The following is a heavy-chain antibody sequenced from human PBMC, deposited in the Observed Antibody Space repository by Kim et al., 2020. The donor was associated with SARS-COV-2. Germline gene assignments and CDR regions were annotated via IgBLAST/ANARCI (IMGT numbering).Heavy chain of an antibody. CDR2: VRNDGSTT. J-gene: IGHJ4*02. V-gene: IGHV3-74*01. D-gene: IGHD6-19*01. CDR1: GFTFSTYW. Sequence: GGSLRLSCAASGFTFSTYWMHWVRQAPGKGLVWVSRVRNDGSTTTYADSVKGRFTISRDNAKNTVYLQMNSLRAEDTAIYYCVRHQYTSGRQSLHLGYFDCWGQGTLVTVSS. CDR3: VRHQYTSGRQSLHLGYFDC.